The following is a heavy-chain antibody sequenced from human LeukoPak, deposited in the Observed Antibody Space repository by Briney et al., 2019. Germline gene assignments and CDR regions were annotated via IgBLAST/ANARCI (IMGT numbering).Heavy chain of an antibody. D-gene: IGHD2-15*01. CDR3: TRDTPMGYFDY. CDR2: IRSKAYGGTT. V-gene: IGHV3-49*04. J-gene: IGHJ4*02. CDR1: GFTFGDYA. Sequence: PGGSLRLSCTASGFTFGDYAMSWVRQAPGKGLEWVGFIRSKAYGGTTEYAASVKGRFTISRDDSKSIAYLQMNSLKTEDTAVYYCTRDTPMGYFDYWGQGTLVTVSS.